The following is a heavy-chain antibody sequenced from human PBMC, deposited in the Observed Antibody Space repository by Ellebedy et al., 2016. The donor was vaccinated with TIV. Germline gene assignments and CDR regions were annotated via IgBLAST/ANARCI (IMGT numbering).Heavy chain of an antibody. Sequence: ASVKVSCXASGYTFTSYDINWVRQATGQGLEWMGWMNPNSGNTGYAQKFQGRVTMTRNTSISTAYMELSSLRSEDTAVYYCARNRPHRVAEFKDDYWGQGTLVTVSS. CDR3: ARNRPHRVAEFKDDY. CDR2: MNPNSGNT. J-gene: IGHJ4*02. V-gene: IGHV1-8*01. CDR1: GYTFTSYD. D-gene: IGHD6-19*01.